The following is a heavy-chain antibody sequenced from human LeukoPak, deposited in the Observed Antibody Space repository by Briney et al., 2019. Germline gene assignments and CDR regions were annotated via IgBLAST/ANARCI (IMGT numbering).Heavy chain of an antibody. J-gene: IGHJ4*02. CDR2: IYYSGST. CDR3: ARVFDGSDSSGWYCDY. D-gene: IGHD6-19*01. Sequence: SETLSLTCTVSGGSISSCYWSWIRQPPGKGLEWIGYIYYSGSTNYNPSLKSRVTISVDTSKNQFSLKLSSVTAADTAVYYCARVFDGSDSSGWYCDYWGQGTLVTVSS. CDR1: GGSISSCY. V-gene: IGHV4-59*01.